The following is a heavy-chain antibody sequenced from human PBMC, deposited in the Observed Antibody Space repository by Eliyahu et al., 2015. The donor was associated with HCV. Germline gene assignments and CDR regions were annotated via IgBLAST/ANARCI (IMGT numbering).Heavy chain of an antibody. CDR3: ARGGFCTGGTCLNYFDS. CDR2: IWYDGSNE. J-gene: IGHJ4*02. Sequence: QVQLVESGGGVVQPGRSLXLSCXASGFXFXXXGMPWVRQAPGKGLEWVAVIWYDGSNENYGDSVKGRFTISRDNSKNTLYLQMNSLRAEDTAVYYCARGGFCTGGTCLNYFDSWGQGNLITVSS. CDR1: GFXFXXXG. D-gene: IGHD2-15*01. V-gene: IGHV3-33*08.